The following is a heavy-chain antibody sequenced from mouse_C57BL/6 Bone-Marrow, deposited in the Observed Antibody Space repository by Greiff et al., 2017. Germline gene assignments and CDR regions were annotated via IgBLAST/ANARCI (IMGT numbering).Heavy chain of an antibody. CDR2: ISNLAYSI. CDR1: GFTFSDYG. CDR3: ARPNIRGYFDY. Sequence: EVQGVESGGGLVQPGGSLKLSCAASGFTFSDYGMAWVRQAPRKGPEWVAFISNLAYSIYYADTVTGRFTISRENAKNTLYLEMSSLRSEDTAMYYCARPNIRGYFDYWGQGTTLTVSS. V-gene: IGHV5-15*01. J-gene: IGHJ2*01.